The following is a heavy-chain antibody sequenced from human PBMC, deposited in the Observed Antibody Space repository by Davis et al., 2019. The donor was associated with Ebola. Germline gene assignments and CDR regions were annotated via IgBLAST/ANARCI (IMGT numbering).Heavy chain of an antibody. CDR3: ARSAWSYGMDV. V-gene: IGHV4-59*08. J-gene: IGHJ6*02. Sequence: SETLSLTCTVSAGSISSYYWSWIRQPPGKGLEWIGYIYYSGSTNYNPSLKSRVTISVDTSKNQFSLKLSSVTAADTAVYYCARSAWSYGMDVWGQGTTVTVSS. CDR1: AGSISSYY. D-gene: IGHD2-15*01. CDR2: IYYSGST.